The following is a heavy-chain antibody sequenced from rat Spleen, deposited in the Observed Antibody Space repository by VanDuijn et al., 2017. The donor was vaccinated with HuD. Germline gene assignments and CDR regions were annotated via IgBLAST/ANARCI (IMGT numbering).Heavy chain of an antibody. CDR2: ISYDGSST. CDR3: TTVPGYRRVMDA. Sequence: EVQLVESGGGLVQPGRSMKLSCTVSGITFSNYDMAWVRQAPTKGLEWVASISYDGSSTYYRDSVKGRFTISRDNAKSTLYLQMDSLRSEDTATYYCTTVPGYRRVMDAWGQGASVTVSS. D-gene: IGHD1-4*01. CDR1: GITFSNYD. J-gene: IGHJ4*01. V-gene: IGHV5-20*01.